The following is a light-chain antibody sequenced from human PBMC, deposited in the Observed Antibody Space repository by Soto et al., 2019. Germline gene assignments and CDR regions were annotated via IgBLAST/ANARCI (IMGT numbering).Light chain of an antibody. V-gene: IGKV1-5*03. CDR1: QSISGW. J-gene: IGKJ2*01. CDR3: QQYDSYPYT. CDR2: ASS. Sequence: DIQMTQSPSTLSASVGDRVTVTCRASQSISGWLAWYQQKPGKAPKILIFASSDLETGVPSRFGGGGSGTEYTLTISSLEPDDFATYYCQQYDSYPYTFGQGTKLEI.